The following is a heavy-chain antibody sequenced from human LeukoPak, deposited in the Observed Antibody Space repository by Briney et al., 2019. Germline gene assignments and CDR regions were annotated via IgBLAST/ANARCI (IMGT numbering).Heavy chain of an antibody. V-gene: IGHV4-39*02. CDR2: TYYSGTT. Sequence: SETLSLTCTVSGDSISSRTYSWVWIRQPPGKGLEWIRSTYYSGTTYYNPSLKSRVTISVDTSKSHFSLKLTSVTAADTAVYYCARSPLLLYVTGLYYFDYWGQGTLVTVSS. CDR1: GDSISSRTYS. D-gene: IGHD2-15*01. CDR3: ARSPLLLYVTGLYYFDY. J-gene: IGHJ4*02.